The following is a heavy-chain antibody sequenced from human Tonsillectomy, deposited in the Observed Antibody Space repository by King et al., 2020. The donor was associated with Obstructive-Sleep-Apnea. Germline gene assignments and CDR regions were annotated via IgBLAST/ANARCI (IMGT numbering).Heavy chain of an antibody. Sequence: VQLVESGGGLIQPGGSLRLSCAASGFTVSGYWMHWVRQAPGKGLVWVSRIHSDGSSTTYADSVKGRFTISRDNAKNTLYLQMNSLRAEDTAVYYCARGGGHYYYYYGLDVWGQGTTVTVSS. CDR1: GFTVSGYW. D-gene: IGHD3-16*01. CDR3: ARGGGHYYYYYGLDV. CDR2: IHSDGSST. V-gene: IGHV3-74*01. J-gene: IGHJ6*02.